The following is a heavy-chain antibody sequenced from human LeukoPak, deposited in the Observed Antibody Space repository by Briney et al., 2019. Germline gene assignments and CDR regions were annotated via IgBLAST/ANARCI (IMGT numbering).Heavy chain of an antibody. CDR3: ARRGYYDSSGYDY. J-gene: IGHJ4*02. CDR1: GFTFSNYA. CDR2: ISGSSTDI. D-gene: IGHD3-22*01. V-gene: IGHV3-21*01. Sequence: GGSLRLSCAASGFTFSNYAMNWVRQAPGEGLAWVSSISGSSTDIYYADSVKGRFTISRDNAKNSLYLQINSLRAEDTAIYYCARRGYYDSSGYDYWGQGTLVTVSS.